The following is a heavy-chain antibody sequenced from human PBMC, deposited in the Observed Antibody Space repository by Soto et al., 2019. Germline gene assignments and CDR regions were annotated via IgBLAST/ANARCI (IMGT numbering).Heavy chain of an antibody. Sequence: PGGSLRLSCAASGFTFSSYSMNWVRQAPGKGLEWVSSISSSSSYIYYADSVKGRFTISRDNAKNSLYLQMNSLRAEDTAVYYCARDIVTMVRGVIAPGGMDVWGQGTTVTVSS. J-gene: IGHJ6*02. CDR1: GFTFSSYS. V-gene: IGHV3-21*01. CDR2: ISSSSSYI. CDR3: ARDIVTMVRGVIAPGGMDV. D-gene: IGHD3-10*01.